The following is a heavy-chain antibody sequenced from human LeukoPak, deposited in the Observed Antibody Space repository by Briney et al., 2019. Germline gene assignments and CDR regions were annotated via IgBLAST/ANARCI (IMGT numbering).Heavy chain of an antibody. J-gene: IGHJ4*02. CDR1: GFTFSGSA. V-gene: IGHV3-72*01. CDR2: TRNKANSYTT. CDR3: ARWGVATRFGGFDY. Sequence: GGSLKLSCAASGFTFSGSAMHWVRQASGKGLEWVGRTRNKANSYTTEYAASVKGRFTISRDDSKNSLYLQMNSLKTEDTAVYYCARWGVATRFGGFDYWGQGTLVTVSS. D-gene: IGHD5-12*01.